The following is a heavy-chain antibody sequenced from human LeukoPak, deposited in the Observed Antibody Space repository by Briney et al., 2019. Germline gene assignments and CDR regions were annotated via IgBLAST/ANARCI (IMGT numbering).Heavy chain of an antibody. J-gene: IGHJ4*02. CDR2: ISSSGSTI. CDR1: GFTFSDYH. Sequence: GGSLRLSCAASGFTFSDYHMSWIRQAPGKGLEWVSYISSSGSTIYYADSVKGRFTISRDNAKSSLYLQMNSLRAEDTAVYYCARDLGRHGDYRSRFDYWGQGTLVTVSS. CDR3: ARDLGRHGDYRSRFDY. V-gene: IGHV3-11*01. D-gene: IGHD4-17*01.